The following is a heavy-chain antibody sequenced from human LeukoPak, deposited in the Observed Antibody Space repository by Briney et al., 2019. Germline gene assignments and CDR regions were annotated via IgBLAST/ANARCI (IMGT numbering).Heavy chain of an antibody. Sequence: SETLSLTCTVSGGSISSYYWSWIRQPAGKGLEWIGRIYTSGSTNYNPSLKSRVTMSVDTSKNQFSLKLSSVTAADTAVYYCARGVGSYGSFTARASRFDPWGQGTLVTVSS. CDR1: GGSISSYY. J-gene: IGHJ5*02. D-gene: IGHD5-18*01. CDR3: ARGVGSYGSFTARASRFDP. CDR2: IYTSGST. V-gene: IGHV4-4*07.